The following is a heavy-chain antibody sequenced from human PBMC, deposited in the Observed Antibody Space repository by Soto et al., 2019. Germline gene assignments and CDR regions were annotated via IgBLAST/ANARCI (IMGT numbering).Heavy chain of an antibody. CDR3: ARGAEGWLQRIDY. V-gene: IGHV3-21*01. J-gene: IGHJ4*02. D-gene: IGHD5-12*01. Sequence: GSLRLSCAASGFTFSSYSMNWVRQAPGKGLEWVSSISSSSSYIYYADSVKGRFTISRDNAKNSLYLQMNSLRAEDTAVYYCARGAEGWLQRIDYWGQGTLVTVSS. CDR1: GFTFSSYS. CDR2: ISSSSSYI.